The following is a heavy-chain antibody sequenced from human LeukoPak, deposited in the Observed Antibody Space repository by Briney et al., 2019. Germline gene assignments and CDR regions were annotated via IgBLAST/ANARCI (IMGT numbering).Heavy chain of an antibody. CDR2: MNPNSGNT. J-gene: IGHJ5*02. CDR3: ARGPLWFGEKYWFDP. D-gene: IGHD3-10*01. CDR1: GGTFKSYT. V-gene: IGHV1-8*01. Sequence: ASVKVSCKAYGGTFKSYTISWVRQAPGQGLEWMGWMNPNSGNTGYAQKFQCRVTITRNTSISTAYMELSSLRPEDTAVYYCARGPLWFGEKYWFDPWGQGTLVTVSS.